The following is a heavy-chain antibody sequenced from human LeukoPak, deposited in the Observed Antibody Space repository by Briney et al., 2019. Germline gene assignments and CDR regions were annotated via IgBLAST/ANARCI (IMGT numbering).Heavy chain of an antibody. V-gene: IGHV4-34*01. CDR3: ASSVKGGSGSYYGYYYYYMDV. J-gene: IGHJ6*03. D-gene: IGHD1-26*01. CDR1: GWTFSGYY. CDR2: VNHSGST. Sequence: SETLTLTCAVYGWTFSGYYWNWIRQPPGKGLEWVGGVNHSGSTNYNPSLKSRVTISVDTSKNQFSLKLSSVTAADTAVYYCASSVKGGSGSYYGYYYYYMDVWGKGTTVTVSS.